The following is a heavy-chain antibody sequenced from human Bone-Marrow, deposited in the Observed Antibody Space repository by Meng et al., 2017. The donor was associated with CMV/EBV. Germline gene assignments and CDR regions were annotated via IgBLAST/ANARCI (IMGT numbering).Heavy chain of an antibody. CDR3: ARDLPYSGSLSAFDV. Sequence: ASVKVSCKASGYTFTSYGISWVRQAPGQGLEWMGWINPNSGATNYAQKFQGRVTMTRDTSISTAYMELSRLSSDDTAVFYCARDLPYSGSLSAFDVWGQGTMVTVSS. D-gene: IGHD1-26*01. CDR2: INPNSGAT. CDR1: GYTFTSYG. J-gene: IGHJ3*01. V-gene: IGHV1-2*02.